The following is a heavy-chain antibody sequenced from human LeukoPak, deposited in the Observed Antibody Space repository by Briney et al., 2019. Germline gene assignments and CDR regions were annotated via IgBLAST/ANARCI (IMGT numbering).Heavy chain of an antibody. V-gene: IGHV3-30-3*01. Sequence: GRSLRLSCAASGFTFNSYAMHWVRQAPGKGLEWVAVISYDGSSKYYADSVKGRFTISRDNSKNTLYLQMNSLRAEDTAVYYCARDAPVGATISYYFDYWGQGTLVTVSS. D-gene: IGHD1-26*01. CDR1: GFTFNSYA. CDR3: ARDAPVGATISYYFDY. CDR2: ISYDGSSK. J-gene: IGHJ4*02.